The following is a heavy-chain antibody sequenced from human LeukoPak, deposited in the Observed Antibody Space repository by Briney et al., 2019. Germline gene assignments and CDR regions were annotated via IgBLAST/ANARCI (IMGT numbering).Heavy chain of an antibody. V-gene: IGHV3-48*01. CDR1: GFTFSSNS. D-gene: IGHD6-19*01. CDR3: ARASSGWPNFDY. CDR2: ISSGSGTI. Sequence: GGSLRLSCAASGFTFSSNSMNWVRQAPGKGLEWVSYISSGSGTIYYADSVKGRFTISRDNAKNTLYLQMNSLRAEDTAVYYCARASSGWPNFDYWGQGTLVTVSP. J-gene: IGHJ4*02.